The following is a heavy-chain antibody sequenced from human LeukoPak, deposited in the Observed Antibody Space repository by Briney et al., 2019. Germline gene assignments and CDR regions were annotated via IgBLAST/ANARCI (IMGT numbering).Heavy chain of an antibody. D-gene: IGHD3-10*01. J-gene: IGHJ4*02. CDR3: ARLTAGRSGSYLGDDY. CDR2: IYHSGST. CDR1: GYSISSGYY. V-gene: IGHV4-38-2*01. Sequence: PSETLSLTXAVSGYSISSGYYWGWIRQPPGKGLEWIGSIYHSGSTYYSPSLKSRVTISVDTSKNQFSLKLSSVTAADTAVYYCARLTAGRSGSYLGDDYWGQGTLVTVSS.